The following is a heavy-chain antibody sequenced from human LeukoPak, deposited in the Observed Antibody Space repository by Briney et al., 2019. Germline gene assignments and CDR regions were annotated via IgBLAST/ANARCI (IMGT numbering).Heavy chain of an antibody. J-gene: IGHJ4*02. V-gene: IGHV3-23*01. CDR1: GFTFSSYA. CDR2: ISGSGGST. D-gene: IGHD3-16*02. CDR3: AKDLITFGGVIKLYYFDY. Sequence: GGSLRLSCAASGFTFSSYAMSWVRQAPGKGLEWVSAISGSGGSTYYADSVKGRFTISRDNSKNTLYLQMNSLRAEDTAVYYCAKDLITFGGVIKLYYFDYWGQGTLVTVSS.